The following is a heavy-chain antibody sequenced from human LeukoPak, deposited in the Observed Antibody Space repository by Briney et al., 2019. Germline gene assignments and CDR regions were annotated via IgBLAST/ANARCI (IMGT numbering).Heavy chain of an antibody. J-gene: IGHJ1*01. CDR1: GFTFSSYG. D-gene: IGHD1-14*01. Sequence: GGSLRLSCAASGFTFSSYGMHWVRQAPGKGLEWVAVISYEGGTKYYADSVTGRFTISRDNSKNTVYLQMNSLRAEDTAVYYCTGDVYQHWGQGTLVTVSS. V-gene: IGHV3-30*03. CDR2: ISYEGGTK. CDR3: TGDVYQH.